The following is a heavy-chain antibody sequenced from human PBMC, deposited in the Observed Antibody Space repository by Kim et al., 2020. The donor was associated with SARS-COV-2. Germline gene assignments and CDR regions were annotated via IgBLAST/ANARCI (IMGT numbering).Heavy chain of an antibody. Sequence: VKGRFTISKDDSKSIAYLQMNSRKTEDTAVYYCTRVRCSGCSCYSWFDPWGQGTLVTVSS. D-gene: IGHD2-15*01. V-gene: IGHV3-49*02. J-gene: IGHJ5*02. CDR3: TRVRCSGCSCYSWFDP.